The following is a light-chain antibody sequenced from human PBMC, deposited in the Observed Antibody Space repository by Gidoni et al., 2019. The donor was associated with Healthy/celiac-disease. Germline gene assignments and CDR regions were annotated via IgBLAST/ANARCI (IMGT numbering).Light chain of an antibody. CDR1: KLGDKY. V-gene: IGLV3-1*01. J-gene: IGLJ2*01. Sequence: SYELTQPPSVSVSPGQTASITCSGDKLGDKYACWYQQKPGQSTVLVIYQDSKRPSGIPERFSGSNSGNTATLTISGTQAMDEADYYCQAWDSSTLFGGGTKLTVL. CDR2: QDS. CDR3: QAWDSSTL.